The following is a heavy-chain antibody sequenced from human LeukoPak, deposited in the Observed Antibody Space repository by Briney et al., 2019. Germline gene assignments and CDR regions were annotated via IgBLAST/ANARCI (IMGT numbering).Heavy chain of an antibody. CDR1: GFTFSSYA. CDR3: AKDGELRFLEWLFQGRAFDI. V-gene: IGHV3-23*01. D-gene: IGHD3-3*01. Sequence: PGGSLRLSCAASGFTFSSYAMSWVRQAPGKRLEWVSAISGSGGSTYYADSVKGRFTISRDNSKNTLYLQMNSLRAEDTAVYYCAKDGELRFLEWLFQGRAFDIWGQGTMVTVSS. CDR2: ISGSGGST. J-gene: IGHJ3*02.